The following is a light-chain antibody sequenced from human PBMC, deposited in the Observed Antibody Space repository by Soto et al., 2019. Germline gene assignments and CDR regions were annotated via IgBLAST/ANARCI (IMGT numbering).Light chain of an antibody. CDR1: QSISSW. CDR2: DAS. J-gene: IGKJ1*01. V-gene: IGKV1-5*01. Sequence: DIQMTQSPSILSGSVGDRVTITCRASQSISSWLAWYQQKPGKAPKFLIYDASNLESGVPSRFSGSGSGTEFTLTISSLQPDDFATYYCQQYSSYWTFGQRSMV. CDR3: QQYSSYWT.